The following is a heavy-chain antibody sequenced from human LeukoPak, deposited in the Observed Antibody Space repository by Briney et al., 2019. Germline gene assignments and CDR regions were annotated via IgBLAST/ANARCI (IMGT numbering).Heavy chain of an antibody. CDR1: GYTFTSYD. CDR3: ASFSYYDFWSGYSWFDP. V-gene: IGHV1-8*03. D-gene: IGHD3-3*01. CDR2: MNPNSGNT. Sequence: ASVKVSCKASGYTFTSYDINWVRQATGQGLEWMGWMNPNSGNTGYAQKFQGRVTITRNTSISTAYMELSSLRSEDTAVYYCASFSYYDFWSGYSWFDPWGQGTLVTVSS. J-gene: IGHJ5*02.